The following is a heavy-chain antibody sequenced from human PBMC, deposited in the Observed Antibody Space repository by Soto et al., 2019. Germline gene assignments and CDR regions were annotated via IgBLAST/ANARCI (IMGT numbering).Heavy chain of an antibody. D-gene: IGHD2-2*01. V-gene: IGHV4-34*01. CDR3: ARGDYNFRYCSSTSCYGRSFDY. Sequence: SETLSLTCAVYGGSFSGYYWSWIRQPPGKGLEWIGEINHSGSTNYNPSLKSRVTISVDTSKNQFSLKLSSVTAADTAVYYCARGDYNFRYCSSTSCYGRSFDYWGQGTLVTVS. CDR2: INHSGST. CDR1: GGSFSGYY. J-gene: IGHJ4*02.